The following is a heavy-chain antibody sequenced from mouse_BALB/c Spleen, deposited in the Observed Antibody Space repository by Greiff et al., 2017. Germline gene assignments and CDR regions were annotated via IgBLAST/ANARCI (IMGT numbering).Heavy chain of an antibody. CDR2: ISSGGSYT. J-gene: IGHJ3*01. Sequence: EVKVVESGGGLVKPGGSLKLSCAASGFTFSSYTMSWVRQTPEKRLEWVATISSGGSYTYYPDSVKGRFTISRDNAKNTLYLQMSSLKSEDTAMYYCTRDAQTARGLFAYWGQGTLVTVSA. V-gene: IGHV5-6-4*01. CDR1: GFTFSSYT. CDR3: TRDAQTARGLFAY. D-gene: IGHD3-2*01.